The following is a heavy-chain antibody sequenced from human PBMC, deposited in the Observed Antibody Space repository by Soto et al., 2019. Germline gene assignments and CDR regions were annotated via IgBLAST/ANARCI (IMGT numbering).Heavy chain of an antibody. J-gene: IGHJ5*02. V-gene: IGHV4-59*12. CDR3: ARVGTLVPYNWFDP. CDR1: GGSISSYY. Sequence: PSETLSLTCTVSGGSISSYYWCWIRQPPGKGLEWIGYIYYSGSTNYNPSLKSRVTISVDTSKNQFSLKLSSVTAADTAVYYFARVGTLVPYNWFDPWGQGTLVTVSS. D-gene: IGHD2-8*02. CDR2: IYYSGST.